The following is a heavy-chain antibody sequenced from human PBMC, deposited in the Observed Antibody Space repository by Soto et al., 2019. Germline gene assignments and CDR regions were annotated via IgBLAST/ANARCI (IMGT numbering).Heavy chain of an antibody. CDR1: GGSISSYY. J-gene: IGHJ6*02. V-gene: IGHV4-59*01. CDR2: IYYSGST. CDR3: ARDRSHYYYGMDV. Sequence: SETLSLTCTASGGSISSYYWSWIRQPPGKGLEWIGYIYYSGSTNYNPSLKSRVTISVDTSKNQFSLKLSSVTAADTAVYYCARDRSHYYYGMDVWGQGTTVTVSS.